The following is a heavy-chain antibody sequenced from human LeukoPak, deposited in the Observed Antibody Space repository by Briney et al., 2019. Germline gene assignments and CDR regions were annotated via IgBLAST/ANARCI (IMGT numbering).Heavy chain of an antibody. CDR2: IYPGDSDT. J-gene: IGHJ4*02. D-gene: IGHD2-15*01. CDR3: ARHYMGYCSGDNCYPTLDY. V-gene: IGHV5-51*01. CDR1: GYSFTTYL. Sequence: GESLKISCKGSGYSFTTYLIAWVRQMPGKGLEWMGIIYPGDSDTRYSLSFQGQVTISADKSISTAYLQWSSLKASDTAMYYCARHYMGYCSGDNCYPTLDYWGQGTLVTVSS.